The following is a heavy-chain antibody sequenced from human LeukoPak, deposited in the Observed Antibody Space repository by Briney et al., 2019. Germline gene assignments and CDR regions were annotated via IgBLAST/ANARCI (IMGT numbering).Heavy chain of an antibody. CDR3: ARGTITMVRGVMDYYGMDV. Sequence: ASVKVSFKAAGGTFSSYASSWVRQAPGQGLEGMGGISPIFGTAKYAQKFQGRVTITADKSTSTAYMELSRLRSEDTAVYYCARGTITMVRGVMDYYGMDVWGKGTTVTVSS. J-gene: IGHJ6*04. CDR1: GGTFSSYA. CDR2: ISPIFGTA. V-gene: IGHV1-69*06. D-gene: IGHD3-10*01.